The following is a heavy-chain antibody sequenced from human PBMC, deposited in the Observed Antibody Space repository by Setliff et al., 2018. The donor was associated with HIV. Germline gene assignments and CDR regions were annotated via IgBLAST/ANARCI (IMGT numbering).Heavy chain of an antibody. CDR3: ARRVLQDSTITSSNWFDS. CDR1: GDSNSSYS. J-gene: IGHJ5*01. D-gene: IGHD2-2*01. CDR2: VYASGET. V-gene: IGHV4-4*09. Sequence: PSETLSLTCTVSGDSNSSYSWNWIRQPPGRGLEWIGYVYASGETNYDPSLKSRVTMSTDTSRNQFFLNLNYATAADTAVYFCARRVLQDSTITSSNWFDSWGQGTLVTVSS.